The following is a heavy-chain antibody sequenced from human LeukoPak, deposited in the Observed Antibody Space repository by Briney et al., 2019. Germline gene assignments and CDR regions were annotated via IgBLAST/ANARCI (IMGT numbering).Heavy chain of an antibody. D-gene: IGHD2-2*01. CDR3: ARKGQGIVVVPAAMAFDY. V-gene: IGHV4-34*01. CDR1: GGSFSGYY. Sequence: SETLTLTCAAYGGSFSGYYWSWIRQPPGKGLEWIGEINHSGSTNYNPSLKSRVTISVDTSKNQFSLKLSSVTAADTAVYYCARKGQGIVVVPAAMAFDYWGQGTLVTVSS. J-gene: IGHJ4*02. CDR2: INHSGST.